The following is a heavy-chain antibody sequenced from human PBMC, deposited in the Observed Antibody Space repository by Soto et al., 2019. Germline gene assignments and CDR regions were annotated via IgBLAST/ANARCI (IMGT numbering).Heavy chain of an antibody. CDR1: GFTFNNYW. CDR3: ARSRAPNSGYISRWDYYYMDV. CDR2: IKQDGSEK. J-gene: IGHJ6*03. Sequence: GGSLRLSCAVSGFTFNNYWMSWVRQAPGKGLEWVANIKQDGSEKYYVDSVKGRFTISRDNAKNSLSLQMNSLRVEDTAVYYCARSRAPNSGYISRWDYYYMDVWGKGTTVTVSS. D-gene: IGHD5-12*01. V-gene: IGHV3-7*01.